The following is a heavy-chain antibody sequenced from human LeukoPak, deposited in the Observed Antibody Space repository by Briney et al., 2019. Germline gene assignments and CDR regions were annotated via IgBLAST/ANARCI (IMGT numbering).Heavy chain of an antibody. CDR1: GGTFSSYA. D-gene: IGHD3-3*01. CDR3: ARVGSGRDQTFDY. J-gene: IGHJ4*02. CDR2: IIPIFGTA. V-gene: IGHV1-69*13. Sequence: SVKVSCKASGGTFSSYAISWVRQAPGQGLEWMGGIIPIFGTANYAQKFQGRVTITADESTSTAYMELSSLRSEDTAVYYCARVGSGRDQTFDYWGQGTLVTVSS.